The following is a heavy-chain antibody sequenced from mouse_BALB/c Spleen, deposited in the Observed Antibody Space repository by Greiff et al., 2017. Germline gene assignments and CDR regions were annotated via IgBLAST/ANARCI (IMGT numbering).Heavy chain of an antibody. V-gene: IGHV5-17*02. CDR3: ARPDYYYAMDY. CDR2: ISSGSSTI. J-gene: IGHJ4*01. CDR1: GFTFSSFG. Sequence: DVHLVESGGGLVQPGGSRKLSCAASGFTFSSFGMHWVRQAPEKGLEWVAYISSGSSTIYYADTVKGRFTISRDNPKNTLFLQMTSLRSEDTAMYYCARPDYYYAMDYWGQGTSVTVSS.